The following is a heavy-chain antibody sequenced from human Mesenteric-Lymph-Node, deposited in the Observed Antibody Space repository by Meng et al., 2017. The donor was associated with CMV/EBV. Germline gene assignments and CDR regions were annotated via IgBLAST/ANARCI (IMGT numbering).Heavy chain of an antibody. V-gene: IGHV5-51*01. CDR1: GYSFTSYW. CDR2: IYPGDSDT. Sequence: GESLKISCKGSGYSFTSYWIGWVRQMPGKGLEWMGIIYPGDSDTRYSPSFQGQVTISADKSISTAYLQWSSLQASDTAMYYCARQTNWNDAYFDYWGQGTLVTVSS. D-gene: IGHD1-1*01. J-gene: IGHJ4*02. CDR3: ARQTNWNDAYFDY.